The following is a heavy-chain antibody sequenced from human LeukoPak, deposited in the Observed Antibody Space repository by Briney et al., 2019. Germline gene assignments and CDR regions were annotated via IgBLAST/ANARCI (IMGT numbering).Heavy chain of an antibody. Sequence: GASVTVSCKASGYTFTSYDINWVRQATGQGLEWMGWMNPNSGNTGYAQKFQGRVTMTRNTSISTAYMELSSLRSEDTAVYYCARTQGYCTNGVCSYYFDYWGQGTLVTVSS. CDR1: GYTFTSYD. J-gene: IGHJ4*02. CDR3: ARTQGYCTNGVCSYYFDY. CDR2: MNPNSGNT. V-gene: IGHV1-8*01. D-gene: IGHD2-8*01.